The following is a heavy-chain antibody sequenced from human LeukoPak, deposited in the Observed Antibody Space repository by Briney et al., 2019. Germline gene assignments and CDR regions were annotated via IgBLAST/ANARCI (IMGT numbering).Heavy chain of an antibody. Sequence: GGSLRLSCAASGFTFSSYWMSWVRQAPGKGLEWVANIKQDGSEKYYVDSVKGRFTISRDNSKNTLYLQMNSLRAEDTAVYYCARGRASYYGSESYYNVPPFGYWGQGTLVTVSS. D-gene: IGHD3-10*01. J-gene: IGHJ4*02. CDR1: GFTFSSYW. V-gene: IGHV3-7*01. CDR2: IKQDGSEK. CDR3: ARGRASYYGSESYYNVPPFGY.